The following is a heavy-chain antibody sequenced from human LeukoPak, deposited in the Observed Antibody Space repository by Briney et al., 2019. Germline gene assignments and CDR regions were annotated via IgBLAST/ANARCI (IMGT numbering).Heavy chain of an antibody. J-gene: IGHJ4*02. CDR3: ARHVGWGYYYEWFDY. CDR1: GGSISSYY. CDR2: IYTSGST. Sequence: SETLSLTCTVSGGSISSYYWSWIRQPPGKGLEWIGYIYTSGSTNYNPSLKSRVTISVDTSKNQFSLKLSSVTAADTAVYYCARHVGWGYYYEWFDYWGQGTLVTVSS. D-gene: IGHD3-22*01. V-gene: IGHV4-4*09.